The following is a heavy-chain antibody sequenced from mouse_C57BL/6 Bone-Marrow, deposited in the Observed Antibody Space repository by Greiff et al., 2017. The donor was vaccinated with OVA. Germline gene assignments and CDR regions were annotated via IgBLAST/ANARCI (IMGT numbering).Heavy chain of an antibody. Sequence: EVHLVESGGGLVQPGESLKLSCESNEYEFPSHDMSWVRKTPEKRLELVAAINSDGGSTYYPDTMERRFIISRDNTKKTLYLQMSSLRSEDTALYYCAPIYYGNYTYYFDYWGQGTTLTVSS. V-gene: IGHV5-2*01. J-gene: IGHJ2*01. CDR3: APIYYGNYTYYFDY. CDR2: INSDGGST. CDR1: EYEFPSHD. D-gene: IGHD2-1*01.